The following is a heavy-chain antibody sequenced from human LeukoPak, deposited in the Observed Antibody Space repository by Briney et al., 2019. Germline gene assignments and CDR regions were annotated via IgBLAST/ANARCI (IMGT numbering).Heavy chain of an antibody. V-gene: IGHV4-39*01. CDR3: ARNYYDSSGYPYYYYYYMDV. D-gene: IGHD3-22*01. Sequence: PSETLSLTCTVSGGSISSSSYYWGWIRQPPGKGLEWIGSIYYSGSTYYNPSLKSRVTISVDTSKNQFSLKLSSVTAADTAVYYCARNYYDSSGYPYYYYYYMDVWGKGTTVTVSS. J-gene: IGHJ6*03. CDR2: IYYSGST. CDR1: GGSISSSSYY.